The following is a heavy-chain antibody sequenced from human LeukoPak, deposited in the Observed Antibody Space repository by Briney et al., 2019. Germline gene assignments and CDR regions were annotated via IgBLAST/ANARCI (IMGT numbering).Heavy chain of an antibody. J-gene: IGHJ4*02. CDR2: IYHSGST. CDR3: ARTWKPTPFDY. D-gene: IGHD1-1*01. Sequence: SQPLSLTCAVSGGSISSGGYSWSWIRQPPGKGLEWIGYIYHSGSTYYNPSLKSRVTISVDTSKNQFSLKLSSVTAADTAVYYCARTWKPTPFDYWGQGTLVTVSS. CDR1: GGSISSGGYS. V-gene: IGHV4-30-2*05.